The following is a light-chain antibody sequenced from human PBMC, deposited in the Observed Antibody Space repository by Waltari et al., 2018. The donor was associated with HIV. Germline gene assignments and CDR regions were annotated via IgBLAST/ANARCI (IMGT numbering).Light chain of an antibody. CDR2: GAS. CDR1: QTIDIY. CDR3: QQSYTAPNS. Sequence: MGNITCRASQTIDIYLNWFQQKPGKAPTLLISGASTLHSGVPSRFSASGSGTDFTLTISGLQPEDFASYYCQQSYTAPNSFGPGTKVDI. V-gene: IGKV1-39*01. J-gene: IGKJ2*03.